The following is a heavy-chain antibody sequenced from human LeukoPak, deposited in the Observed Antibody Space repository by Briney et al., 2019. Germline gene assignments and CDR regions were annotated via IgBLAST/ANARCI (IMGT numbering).Heavy chain of an antibody. CDR2: ISSSGSTI. CDR1: GFTFSSYE. D-gene: IGHD2/OR15-2a*01. Sequence: PGGSLRLSCAASGFTFSSYEMNWVRQAPGKGLEWVSYISSSGSTIYYADSVKGRFTISRDNAKNSLYLQMNSLRAEDTAVYYCARVFHYYYYMDVWGKGTTVTISS. J-gene: IGHJ6*03. V-gene: IGHV3-48*03. CDR3: ARVFHYYYYMDV.